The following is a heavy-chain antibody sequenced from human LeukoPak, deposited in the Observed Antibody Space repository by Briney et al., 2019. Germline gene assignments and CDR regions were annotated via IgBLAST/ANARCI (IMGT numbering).Heavy chain of an antibody. CDR1: DFTVSRNY. J-gene: IGHJ4*02. V-gene: IGHV3-53*01. CDR2: IFSNGDT. CDR3: TRDQMNY. Sequence: PGGSLRLSCTASDFTVSRNYMLWVRHAPRKGLEWVSLIFSNGDTHYSDCVKLRFTISRDTSKNTVSLQMNSLRVEDTAMYYCTRDQMNYWGQGTLVTVSS. D-gene: IGHD5-24*01.